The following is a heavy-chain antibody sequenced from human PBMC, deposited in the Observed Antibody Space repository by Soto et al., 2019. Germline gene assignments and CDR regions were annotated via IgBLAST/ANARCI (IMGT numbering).Heavy chain of an antibody. D-gene: IGHD6-19*01. CDR2: ISYDGSNK. Sequence: QVQLVESGGGVVQPGRSLRLSCAASGFTFSSYGMHWVRQAPGKGLEWVAVISYDGSNKYYADSVKGRFTISRDNSKNMLDLQMNSLRAEDTAVYYCAKSFGAVAGTSPWGQGTLVTVSS. V-gene: IGHV3-30*18. CDR1: GFTFSSYG. CDR3: AKSFGAVAGTSP. J-gene: IGHJ5*02.